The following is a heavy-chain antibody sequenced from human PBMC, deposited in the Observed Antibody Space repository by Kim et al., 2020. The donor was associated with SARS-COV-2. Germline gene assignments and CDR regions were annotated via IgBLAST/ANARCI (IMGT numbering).Heavy chain of an antibody. CDR1: RFTFSDFW. D-gene: IGHD3-16*01. CDR3: ARDPSFGALDI. J-gene: IGHJ3*02. V-gene: IGHV3-7*01. Sequence: GGSLRLFCAASRFTFSDFWMTWVRQAPGKGLEFVGNINPDGSAPAYAASVKGRFTISRDNAKNSLFLQINSLRVEDTAVYYCARDPSFGALDIWGQGTMVTVSS. CDR2: INPDGSAP.